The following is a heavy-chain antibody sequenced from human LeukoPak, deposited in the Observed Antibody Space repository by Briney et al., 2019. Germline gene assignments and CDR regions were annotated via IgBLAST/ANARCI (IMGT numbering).Heavy chain of an antibody. D-gene: IGHD1-1*01. Sequence: ASVKVSCKTSGDTFTRNWMHWIRQGPGQGLEWMGVINPTGDYTKYAQKFQGRVIVTRDMSSNTDYMELGSLRSDDTAVYYCARDHSIDDKSWWLDPWGQGTLVTVSS. J-gene: IGHJ5*02. CDR2: INPTGDYT. CDR1: GDTFTRNW. V-gene: IGHV1-46*01. CDR3: ARDHSIDDKSWWLDP.